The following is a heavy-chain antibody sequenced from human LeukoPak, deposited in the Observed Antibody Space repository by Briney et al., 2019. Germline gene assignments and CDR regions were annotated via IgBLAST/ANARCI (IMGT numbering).Heavy chain of an antibody. CDR1: GGSISSYY. V-gene: IGHV4-4*09. Sequence: SETLSLTCTVSGGSISSYYWSWIRQPPGKGLEWIGYIYTSGSTNYNPSLKSRVTISVDTSKNQFSLKLSSVTAADTAVYYCARQYNWNDGGDYWGQGTLVTVSS. J-gene: IGHJ4*02. CDR2: IYTSGST. CDR3: ARQYNWNDGGDY. D-gene: IGHD1-20*01.